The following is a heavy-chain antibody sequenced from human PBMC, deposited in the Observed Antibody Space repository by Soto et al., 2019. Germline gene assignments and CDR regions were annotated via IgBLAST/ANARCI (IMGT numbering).Heavy chain of an antibody. CDR2: INPATGAA. V-gene: IGHV1-2*02. D-gene: IGHD3-3*01. Sequence: QLHLVQSGAVVKKPGASVTVSCSASGYPVTAYYMHWVRQAPGRGLEGMGGINPATGAAKYTQPFQGRVTTPADTSTSTVFMELSGLTSADTAVFSCARGGGVGVAGSAAFDMWGQGTVVTVSS. CDR3: ARGGGVGVAGSAAFDM. CDR1: GYPVTAYY. J-gene: IGHJ3*02.